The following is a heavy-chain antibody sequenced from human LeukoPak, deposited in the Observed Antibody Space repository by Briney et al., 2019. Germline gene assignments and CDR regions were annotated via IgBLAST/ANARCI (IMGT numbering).Heavy chain of an antibody. Sequence: SGPTLVKPTQTLTLTCTFSGFSLTTSGVGVGWIRQPPGKALEWLALIYWDDDKRLGPSLKTRLTITKDTSKNQVVLTMTTMDPVNTATYYCSDRKGDSGKEHWGQGTLVTVSS. V-gene: IGHV2-5*05. CDR1: GFSLTTSGVG. D-gene: IGHD6-25*01. CDR2: IYWDDDK. J-gene: IGHJ1*01. CDR3: SDRKGDSGKEH.